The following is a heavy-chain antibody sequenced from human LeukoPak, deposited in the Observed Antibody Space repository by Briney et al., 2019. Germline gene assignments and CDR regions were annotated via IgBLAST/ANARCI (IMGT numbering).Heavy chain of an antibody. CDR1: GFTFDDYA. CDR2: TSGSGGST. J-gene: IGHJ4*02. D-gene: IGHD3-3*01. Sequence: GGSLRLSCVASGFTFDDYAMHWVRQAPGKGLEWVSATSGSGGSTYYADSVKGRFTISRDNPKNTLYLQMNSLRAEDTAVYYCAKLRIFGDFDYWGQGTLVTVSS. CDR3: AKLRIFGDFDY. V-gene: IGHV3-23*01.